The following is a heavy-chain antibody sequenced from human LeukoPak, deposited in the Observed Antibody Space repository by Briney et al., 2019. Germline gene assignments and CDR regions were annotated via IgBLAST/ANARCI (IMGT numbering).Heavy chain of an antibody. CDR3: ARVEGGRWLHLDY. V-gene: IGHV3-7*03. CDR2: IRQDESER. J-gene: IGHJ4*02. CDR1: GFSFSSYW. D-gene: IGHD5-24*01. Sequence: GGSLRLSCEGSGFSFSSYWMTWVRQLPGKGPEWVANIRQDESERYFADSVKGRFTISRDNSKNTLYLQMNSLRAEDTAVYYCARVEGGRWLHLDYWGQGTLVTVSS.